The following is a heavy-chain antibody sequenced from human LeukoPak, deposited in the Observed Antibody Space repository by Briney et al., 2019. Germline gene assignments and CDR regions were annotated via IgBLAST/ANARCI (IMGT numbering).Heavy chain of an antibody. CDR3: AKDSAADLPYYFDY. J-gene: IGHJ4*02. D-gene: IGHD6-13*01. V-gene: IGHV3-30*18. CDR1: GFTFSSYG. Sequence: GGSLRLSCAASGFTFSSYGMHWVRQAPGKGLEWVAVISYDGSNKYYADSVKGRFTISRDNSKNTLYLQMNSLRAEDTAVYYCAKDSAADLPYYFDYWGQGTLVTVSS. CDR2: ISYDGSNK.